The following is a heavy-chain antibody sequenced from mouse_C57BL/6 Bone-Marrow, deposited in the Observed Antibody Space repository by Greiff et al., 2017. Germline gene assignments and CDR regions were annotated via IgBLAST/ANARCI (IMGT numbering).Heavy chain of an antibody. CDR1: GYTFTSYW. J-gene: IGHJ2*01. CDR2: IDPSDSYT. Sequence: QVQLQQPGAELVKPGASVKLSCKASGYTFTSYWMQWVKQRPGQGLEWIGEIDPSDSYTNYNQKFKGKATLTVDTSSSTAYMQLRSLTSEDSAVYYCARGGYGGYWGQGTTLTVSS. CDR3: ARGGYGGY. D-gene: IGHD1-2*01. V-gene: IGHV1-50*01.